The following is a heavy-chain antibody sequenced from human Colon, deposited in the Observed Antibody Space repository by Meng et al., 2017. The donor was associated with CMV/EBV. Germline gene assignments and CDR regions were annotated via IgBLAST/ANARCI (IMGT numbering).Heavy chain of an antibody. J-gene: IGHJ2*01. CDR2: IKQDGSAM. CDR3: ARTGRDFDL. V-gene: IGHV3-7*01. CDR1: GFTVSTSY. Sequence: GESLKISCAASGFTVSTSYMSWVRQAPGMGLEWVANIKQDGSAMYYVNSVKGRFTISRDNAKNSLYLQMNSLRGDDTAVYHCARTGRDFDLWGRGTLVTVSS.